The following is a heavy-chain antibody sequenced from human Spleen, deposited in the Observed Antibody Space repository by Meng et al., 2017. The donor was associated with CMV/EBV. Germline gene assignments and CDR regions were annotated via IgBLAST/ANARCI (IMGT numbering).Heavy chain of an antibody. CDR2: ISPIFGTA. CDR3: ARDRTMFGVVIKRNGMDV. D-gene: IGHD3-3*01. V-gene: IGHV1-69*05. J-gene: IGHJ6*02. CDR1: GGTFSSYA. Sequence: SVKVSCKASGGTFSSYAISWVRQAPGQGLEWMGGISPIFGTANYAQKFQGRVTITTDESTSTAYMELSSLRSEDTAVYYCARDRTMFGVVIKRNGMDVWGQGTTVTVSS.